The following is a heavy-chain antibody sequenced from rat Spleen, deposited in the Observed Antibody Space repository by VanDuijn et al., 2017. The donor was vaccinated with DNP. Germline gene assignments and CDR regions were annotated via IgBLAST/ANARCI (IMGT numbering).Heavy chain of an antibody. D-gene: IGHD1-9*01. V-gene: IGHV2S12*01. CDR1: GFSLTSYG. Sequence: QVQLKESGPGLVQPSQTLSLTCTVSGFSLTSYGVSWVRQPPGKGLEWIAAISGAGSTYINSALKSRLSISRDTAKSQVFLKMNSLQTEDTAMYFCARYYGYNYYAMDAWGQGTSVTVSS. J-gene: IGHJ4*01. CDR3: ARYYGYNYYAMDA. CDR2: ISGAGST.